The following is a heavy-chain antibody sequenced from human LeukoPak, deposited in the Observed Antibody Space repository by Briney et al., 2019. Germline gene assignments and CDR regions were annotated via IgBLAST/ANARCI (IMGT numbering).Heavy chain of an antibody. D-gene: IGHD2/OR15-2a*01. Sequence: GGSLRLSCAASGFTFSSYSMNWVRQAPGKGLEWVSSISCSSSYIYYADSVKGRFTISRDNAKNSLYLRMNSLRAEDTAVYYCAKAVSPGKILCVYWGQGTLFSVSS. CDR3: AKAVSPGKILCVY. CDR2: ISCSSSYI. CDR1: GFTFSSYS. J-gene: IGHJ4*02. V-gene: IGHV3-21*01.